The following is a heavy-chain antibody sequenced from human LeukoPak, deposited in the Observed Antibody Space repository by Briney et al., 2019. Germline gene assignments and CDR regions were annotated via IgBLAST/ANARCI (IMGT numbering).Heavy chain of an antibody. V-gene: IGHV3-30*02. CDR3: AKLDILSIAARDY. D-gene: IGHD6-6*01. CDR1: GFTFSSYG. Sequence: PGGSLRLSCAASGFTFSSYGMHWVRQAPGKGLEWVAFIRYDGSNKYYADSVKGRFTISRDNSKNTLYLQMNSLRAEDTAVYYCAKLDILSIAARDYWGQGTLVTVSS. CDR2: IRYDGSNK. J-gene: IGHJ4*02.